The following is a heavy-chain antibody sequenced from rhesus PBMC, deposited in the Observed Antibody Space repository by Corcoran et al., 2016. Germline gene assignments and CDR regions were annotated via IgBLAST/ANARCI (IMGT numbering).Heavy chain of an antibody. D-gene: IGHD6-25*01. CDR3: ARGGGSWDRFDV. J-gene: IGHJ5-1*01. CDR2: IYGRGGNT. Sequence: QVQLQESGPGLVKPSETLSLTCAVSGGSISSNFWSWIRQAPGKGLEWIGRIYGRGGNTDNNPSLKSRVTISTDTSKNQFSLKLSSVTAADTAVYYCARGGGSWDRFDVWGPGVLVTVSS. V-gene: IGHV4-160*01. CDR1: GGSISSNF.